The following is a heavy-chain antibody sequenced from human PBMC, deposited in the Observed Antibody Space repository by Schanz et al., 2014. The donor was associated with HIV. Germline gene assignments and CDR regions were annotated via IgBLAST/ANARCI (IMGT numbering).Heavy chain of an antibody. V-gene: IGHV3-23*01. D-gene: IGHD1-26*01. CDR3: AKAKGSYSATTFYFDF. CDR1: GFTFTNHA. Sequence: EAQLLESGGGLAQPGGSLTLSCAASGFTFTNHALSWVRQAPGRGLEWVSTVIGSGVRTIYADSVKGRFTISRDNSKNTLSLHMNSLRVEDTAVYYCAKAKGSYSATTFYFDFWGQGTLVTVSS. CDR2: VIGSGVRT. J-gene: IGHJ4*02.